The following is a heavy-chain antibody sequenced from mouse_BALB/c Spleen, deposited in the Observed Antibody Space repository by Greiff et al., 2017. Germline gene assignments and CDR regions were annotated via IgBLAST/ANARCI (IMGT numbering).Heavy chain of an antibody. CDR2: ISYSGST. CDR3: ARSSLTRGFAY. CDR1: GYSITSDYA. V-gene: IGHV3-2*02. Sequence: EVKLMESGPGLVKPSQSLSLTCTVTGYSITSDYAWNWIRQFPGNKLEWMGYISYSGSTSYNPSLKSRISITRDTSKNQFFLQLNSVTTEDTATYYCARSSLTRGFAYWGQGTLVTVSA. J-gene: IGHJ3*01.